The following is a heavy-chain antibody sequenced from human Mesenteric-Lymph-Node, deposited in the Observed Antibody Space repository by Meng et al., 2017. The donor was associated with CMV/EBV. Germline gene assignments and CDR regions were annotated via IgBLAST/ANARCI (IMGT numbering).Heavy chain of an antibody. CDR3: ARALHCSSASCYWNYFYYGMDV. Sequence: GGSLRLSCAASGFTFSSYWMHWVRQAPGKGLVWVSRINSDGSSTSYADSVKGRFTISRDNAKNTLYLQRNSLRAEDTAVYYCARALHCSSASCYWNYFYYGMDVWGQGTTVTVSS. CDR2: INSDGSST. CDR1: GFTFSSYW. D-gene: IGHD2-2*01. V-gene: IGHV3-74*01. J-gene: IGHJ6*02.